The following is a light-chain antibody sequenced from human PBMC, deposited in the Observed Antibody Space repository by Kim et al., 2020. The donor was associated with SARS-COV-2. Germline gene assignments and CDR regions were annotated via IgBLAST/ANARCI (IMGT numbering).Light chain of an antibody. CDR3: ATWDVSLNGWV. V-gene: IGLV1-44*01. CDR1: GSNVGGQL. Sequence: GQGVTTYSPGRGSNVGGQLVNWYRQRPGTAPNVFIYNINQRPSGVPDRFSGSGSGTSASLAISGLQSEDEADYYCATWDVSLNGWVFGGGTQLTVL. J-gene: IGLJ3*02. CDR2: NIN.